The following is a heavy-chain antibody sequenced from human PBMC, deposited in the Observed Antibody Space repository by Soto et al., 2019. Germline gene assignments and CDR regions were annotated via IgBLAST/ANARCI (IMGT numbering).Heavy chain of an antibody. CDR1: GGSISSYY. D-gene: IGHD3-9*01. CDR3: ARHSDYDILTGSYYYYYGMDV. J-gene: IGHJ6*02. V-gene: IGHV4-59*12. Sequence: SETLSLTCTVSGGSISSYYWSWIRQPPGKGLEWIGYIYHSGSTNYNPSLKSRVTISVDKSKNQFSLKLSSVTAADTAVYYCARHSDYDILTGSYYYYYGMDVWGQGTTVTVSS. CDR2: IYHSGST.